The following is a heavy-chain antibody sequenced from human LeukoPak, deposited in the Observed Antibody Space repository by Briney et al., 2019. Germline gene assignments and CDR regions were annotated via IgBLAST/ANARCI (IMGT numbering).Heavy chain of an antibody. V-gene: IGHV5-10-1*01. D-gene: IGHD3-22*01. Sequence: GESLRISCKGSGYSLSSYWISWVRQMPGKGLEWMGRIDPSDSYSSYSPSFQGHVTISADKSISTAYLQWIGLKASDSAMYYCARAIAAHYFDTSAYYPDYWGQGTLVTVSA. J-gene: IGHJ4*02. CDR1: GYSLSSYW. CDR2: IDPSDSYS. CDR3: ARAIAAHYFDTSAYYPDY.